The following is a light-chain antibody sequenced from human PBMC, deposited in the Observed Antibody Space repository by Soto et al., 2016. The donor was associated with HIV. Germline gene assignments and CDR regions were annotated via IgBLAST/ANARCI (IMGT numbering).Light chain of an antibody. CDR3: QVWDRSSDHVV. Sequence: SYVLTQPPSVSVAPGKTARIICGGNNIGGKSVHWYQQKSGQAPVLVVYDDNDRPSGIPERFSGSNSGNTATLTISRVEAGDEADYYCQVWDRSSDHVVFGGGTKLTVL. CDR2: DDN. V-gene: IGLV3-21*03. J-gene: IGLJ2*01. CDR1: NIGGKS.